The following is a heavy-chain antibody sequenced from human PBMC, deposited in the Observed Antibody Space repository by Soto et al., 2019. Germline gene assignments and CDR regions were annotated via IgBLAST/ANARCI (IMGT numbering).Heavy chain of an antibody. CDR3: ARVFGFGGMDV. Sequence: QVQLQESGPGLVKPSQTLSLTCTVSGGSISSGGYYWSWIRQHPGKGLEWIGYIYSGSTCYNPSLKSRVTISVDTSKNQFSLKLSSVTAADTAVYYCARVFGFGGMDVWGQGTTVTVSS. CDR2: IYSGST. D-gene: IGHD3-10*01. V-gene: IGHV4-31*03. J-gene: IGHJ6*02. CDR1: GGSISSGGYY.